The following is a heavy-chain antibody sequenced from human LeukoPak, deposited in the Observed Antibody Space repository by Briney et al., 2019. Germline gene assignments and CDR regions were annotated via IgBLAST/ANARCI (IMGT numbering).Heavy chain of an antibody. V-gene: IGHV4-61*02. CDR3: ARDFCTNGVCHRGAFDI. D-gene: IGHD2-8*01. Sequence: SETLSLTCTVSGGSISSGSYYWSWIRQPAGKGLEWIGRIYTSGSTNYNPSLKSRVTISVDTSKNQFSLKLSSVTAADTAVYYCARDFCTNGVCHRGAFDIWGHGTLVTVSS. CDR1: GGSISSGSYY. J-gene: IGHJ3*02. CDR2: IYTSGST.